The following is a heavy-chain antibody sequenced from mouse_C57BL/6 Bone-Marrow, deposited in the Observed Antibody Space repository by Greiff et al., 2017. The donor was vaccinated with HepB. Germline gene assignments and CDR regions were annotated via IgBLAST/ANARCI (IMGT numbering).Heavy chain of an antibody. J-gene: IGHJ4*01. V-gene: IGHV5-9-1*02. Sequence: EVKLMESGEGLVKPGGSLQLSCAASGFTFSRSAMSWVRQPPETRLEWVAYISIGGDYIYYADTVKGRFTISRDNARNTLSLQMSSLKSEDTAMYYCTRDSSYYGYAMDYWGQGTSATVAS. CDR1: GFTFSRSA. CDR2: ISIGGDYI. D-gene: IGHD2-10*01. CDR3: TRDSSYYGYAMDY.